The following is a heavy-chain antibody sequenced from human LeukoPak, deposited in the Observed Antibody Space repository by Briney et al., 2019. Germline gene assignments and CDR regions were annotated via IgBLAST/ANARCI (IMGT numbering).Heavy chain of an antibody. J-gene: IGHJ6*03. CDR1: GFTFSSYA. V-gene: IGHV3-23*01. CDR2: ISGSGGST. CDR3: AKSVDGQFYYYYMDV. D-gene: IGHD2-8*01. Sequence: GGSLRLSCAASGFTFSSYAMSWVRQAPGKGLEWVSAISGSGGSTYYADSVKGRFTISRDNSKNTLYLQMNSLRAEDTAVYYCAKSVDGQFYYYYMDVWGKGTTVTVSS.